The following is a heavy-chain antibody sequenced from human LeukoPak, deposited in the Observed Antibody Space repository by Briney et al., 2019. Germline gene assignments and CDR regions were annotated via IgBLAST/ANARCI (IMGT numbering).Heavy chain of an antibody. CDR2: ISTSSSYT. J-gene: IGHJ4*02. CDR3: ARGGGSRFDY. V-gene: IGHV3-11*05. CDR1: GFTFSDYY. D-gene: IGHD3-10*01. Sequence: GGSLRLSCAASGFTFSDYYMSWIRQAPGKGLEWVSYISTSSSYTNYADSVKARSTFFRAHAKHSLHLHMTSLRAQDTAVYYCARGGGSRFDYWGQRTLVTVSS.